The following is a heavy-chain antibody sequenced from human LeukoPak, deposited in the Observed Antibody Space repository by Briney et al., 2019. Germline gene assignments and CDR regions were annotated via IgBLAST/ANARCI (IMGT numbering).Heavy chain of an antibody. Sequence: SVKVSCKASGYTFTSYGISWVRQAPGPGLEWMGGVIPIFGTTNYAQKFHGRVTIIADKSTSKAYMELSSLRSEDTAVYYCARLALGYCTGGICYGTDYWGQGTLVTVSS. CDR3: ARLALGYCTGGICYGTDY. D-gene: IGHD2-15*01. CDR2: VIPIFGTT. CDR1: GYTFTSYG. J-gene: IGHJ4*02. V-gene: IGHV1-69*06.